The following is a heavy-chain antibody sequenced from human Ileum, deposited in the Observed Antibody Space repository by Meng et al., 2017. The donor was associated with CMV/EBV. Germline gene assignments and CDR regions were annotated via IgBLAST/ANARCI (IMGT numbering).Heavy chain of an antibody. Sequence: KVSCKASGYTFTRDAVYWVRQAPGQGLEWMGWINGGDGDTKYSQKFQDRGTITRDISANIVYLELSSLRFEDTAMYYCARGVVGTGNWGQGTLVTVSS. CDR1: GYTFTRDA. D-gene: IGHD1-1*01. CDR2: INGGDGDT. V-gene: IGHV1-3*01. CDR3: ARGVVGTGN. J-gene: IGHJ1*01.